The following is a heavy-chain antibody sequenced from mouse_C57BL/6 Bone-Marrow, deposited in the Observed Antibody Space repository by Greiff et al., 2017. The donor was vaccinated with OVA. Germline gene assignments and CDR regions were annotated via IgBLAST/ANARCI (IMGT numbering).Heavy chain of an antibody. V-gene: IGHV5-4*01. Sequence: EVHLVESGGGLVKPGGSLKLSCAASGFTFSSYAMSWVRQTPEKRLEWVATISDGGSYTYYPDNVKGRFTISRDNAKNNLYLQMSHLKSEDTAMYYCARDDYGSSGWYFDVWGTGTTVTVSS. CDR2: ISDGGSYT. J-gene: IGHJ1*03. CDR1: GFTFSSYA. D-gene: IGHD1-1*01. CDR3: ARDDYGSSGWYFDV.